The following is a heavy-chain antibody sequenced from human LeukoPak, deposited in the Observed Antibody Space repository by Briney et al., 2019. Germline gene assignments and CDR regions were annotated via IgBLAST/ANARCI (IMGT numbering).Heavy chain of an antibody. V-gene: IGHV4-59*01. Sequence: SETLSLTCNVSCASIKTYYWTWIRQPPGKGLEYVGYIYSRGSTNYNPSLKSRVTLSVDTSKNQYSLRLRSPTAADTAVYYCARVREGNHLHQFYLDSWGQGTLVTVSS. CDR3: ARVREGNHLHQFYLDS. CDR1: CASIKTYY. CDR2: IYSRGST. D-gene: IGHD1-14*01. J-gene: IGHJ4*02.